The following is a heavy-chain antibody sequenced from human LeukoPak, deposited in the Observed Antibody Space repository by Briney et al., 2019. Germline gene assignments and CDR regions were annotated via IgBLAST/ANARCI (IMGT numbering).Heavy chain of an antibody. CDR1: GYTLTELS. V-gene: IGHV1-24*01. CDR2: FDPEDGET. J-gene: IGHJ4*02. CDR3: ASTKWELPSFDY. Sequence: GASVKVSCKVSGYTLTELSMHWVRQAPGKGLEWMGGFDPEDGETIYAQKFQGRVTITTDESTSTAYMELSSLRSEDTAVYYCASTKWELPSFDYWGQGTLVTVSS. D-gene: IGHD1-26*01.